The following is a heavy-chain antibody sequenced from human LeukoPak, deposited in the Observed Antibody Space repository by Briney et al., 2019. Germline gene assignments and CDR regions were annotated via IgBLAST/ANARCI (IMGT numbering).Heavy chain of an antibody. CDR2: ISGSGGST. D-gene: IGHD2-21*01. J-gene: IGHJ3*02. V-gene: IGHV3-23*01. CDR3: AKDNVVAGPPWDAFDI. Sequence: PGGSLRLSCAASGFTFSSYAMSWVRQAPGKGLEWVSAISGSGGSTYYADSVKGRFTISRDNSKNTLYLQMNSLRAEDTAVYYCAKDNVVAGPPWDAFDIWGQGTMVTVSS. CDR1: GFTFSSYA.